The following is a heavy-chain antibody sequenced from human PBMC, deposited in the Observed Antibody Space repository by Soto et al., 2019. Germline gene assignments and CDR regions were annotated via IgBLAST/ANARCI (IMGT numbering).Heavy chain of an antibody. CDR2: IIPIFGTA. V-gene: IGHV1-69*13. D-gene: IGHD3-9*01. J-gene: IGHJ4*02. CDR3: ARATHYDILTGYRDSYFDY. CDR1: GGTFSSYA. Sequence: SVKVSCKASGGTFSSYAISWVRHAPGQGLEWMGGIIPIFGTANYAQKFQGRVTITADESTSTAYMELSSLRSEDTAVYYCARATHYDILTGYRDSYFDYWGQGTLVTVSS.